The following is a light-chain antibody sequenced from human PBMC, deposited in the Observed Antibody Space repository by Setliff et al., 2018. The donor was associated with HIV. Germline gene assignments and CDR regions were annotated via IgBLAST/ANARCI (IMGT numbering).Light chain of an antibody. CDR3: SSYSINNLYV. CDR2: NVD. CDR1: SSDIGSSNF. J-gene: IGLJ1*01. V-gene: IGLV2-14*03. Sequence: QSALTQPASVSGSPGQSITISCTGTSSDIGSSNFVSWYQQRPGKAPKVMIYNVDKRPSGVSNRFSGSKSGNTASLTISGLQTEDEADYYCSSYSINNLYVFATGTKV.